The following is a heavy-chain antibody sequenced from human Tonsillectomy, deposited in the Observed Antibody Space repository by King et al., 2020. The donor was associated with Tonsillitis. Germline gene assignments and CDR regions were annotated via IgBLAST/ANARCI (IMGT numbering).Heavy chain of an antibody. CDR2: IKQDGSEK. Sequence: VQLVESGGGLVQPGGSLRLSCAASGFTFSSYWMSWVRQAPGKGLEWVANIKQDGSEKYYVDSVKGRFTISRDNAKNSLYLQMNSLRAEDTAVYYCARDNYDFWSGYSYYYYMDVWGKRTTVTVSS. D-gene: IGHD3-3*01. J-gene: IGHJ6*03. V-gene: IGHV3-7*03. CDR3: ARDNYDFWSGYSYYYYMDV. CDR1: GFTFSSYW.